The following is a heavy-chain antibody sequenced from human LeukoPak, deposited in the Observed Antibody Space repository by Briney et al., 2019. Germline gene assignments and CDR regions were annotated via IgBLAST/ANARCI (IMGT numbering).Heavy chain of an antibody. CDR3: ARGRALVGAKTYYYYYMDV. J-gene: IGHJ6*03. Sequence: PSETLSLTCTVSGGSISSYYWSWIRQPPGKGLEWIGYIYYSGSTNYNPSLKSRVTISVDTSKNQFSLKLSSVTAADTAVYYCARGRALVGAKTYYYYYMDVWGKGTTVTISS. D-gene: IGHD1-26*01. CDR1: GGSISSYY. V-gene: IGHV4-59*01. CDR2: IYYSGST.